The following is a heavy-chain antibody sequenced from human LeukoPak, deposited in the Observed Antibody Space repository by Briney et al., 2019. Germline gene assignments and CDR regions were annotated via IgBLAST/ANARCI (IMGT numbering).Heavy chain of an antibody. D-gene: IGHD2-2*02. CDR1: GGSISSYY. CDR2: IYTSGST. J-gene: IGHJ6*03. Sequence: SETLSLTCTVSGGSISSYYWSWIRQPAGKGLEWIGRIYTSGSTNYNPSLKSRVTMSVDTSKNQFSLRLSSVTAADTAVYYCARERYCSSTSCYTVVAYYYYYMDVWGKGTMVTVSS. CDR3: ARERYCSSTSCYTVVAYYYYYMDV. V-gene: IGHV4-4*07.